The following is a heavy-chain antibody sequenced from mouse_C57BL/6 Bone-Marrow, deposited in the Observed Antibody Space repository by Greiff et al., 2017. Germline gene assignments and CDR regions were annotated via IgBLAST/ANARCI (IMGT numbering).Heavy chain of an antibody. V-gene: IGHV1-81*01. CDR3: ARERTMVTTGGHYFDY. CDR2: IYPRSGNT. Sequence: QVQLKESGAELARPGASVKLSCKASGYTFTSYGISWVKQRTGQGLEWIGEIYPRSGNTYYNEKFKGKATLTADKSSSTAYMGLRSLTSEDSAVYFCARERTMVTTGGHYFDYWGQGTTLTVSS. D-gene: IGHD2-2*01. CDR1: GYTFTSYG. J-gene: IGHJ2*01.